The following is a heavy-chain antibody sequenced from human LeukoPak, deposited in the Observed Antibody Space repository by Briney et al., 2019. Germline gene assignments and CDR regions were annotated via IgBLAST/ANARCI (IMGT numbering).Heavy chain of an antibody. CDR3: ARHTSGQPFDY. Sequence: PGGSLRLSCAASGFTFSSYAMSRVRQAPGKGLEWVAYIKKDGSEKYYVDSVKGRFTISRDNTKSSLYLQMNSLRAEDAAVYYCARHTSGQPFDYWGQGTLVTVSS. V-gene: IGHV3-7*05. J-gene: IGHJ4*02. D-gene: IGHD6-19*01. CDR2: IKKDGSEK. CDR1: GFTFSSYA.